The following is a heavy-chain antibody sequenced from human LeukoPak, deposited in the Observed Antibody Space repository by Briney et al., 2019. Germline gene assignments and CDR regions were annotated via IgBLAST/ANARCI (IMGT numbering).Heavy chain of an antibody. CDR2: IYYSGST. V-gene: IGHV4-39*01. D-gene: IGHD6-6*01. J-gene: IGHJ4*02. Sequence: SETLSLTCTVSGGSISSSSYYWGWIRQPPGKGLEWIGSIYYSGSTYYNPSLKSRVTISVDTSKNQFSLKLSSVTAADTAVYYCARRYSSSSPLDYWGQGTLVTVSP. CDR3: ARRYSSSSPLDY. CDR1: GGSISSSSYY.